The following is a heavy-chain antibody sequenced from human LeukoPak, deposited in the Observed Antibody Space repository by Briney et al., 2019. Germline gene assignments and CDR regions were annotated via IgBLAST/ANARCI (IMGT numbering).Heavy chain of an antibody. Sequence: SGPTLVNPTQTLTLTCTFSGFSLSTSGMSVTWIRQPPGKALEWLARIDWDDDKYYSTSLKTRLTISKDTSKNQVVLTMTNMDPVDTATYYCARMRAYSNVYYFDYWGQGTLVTVSS. D-gene: IGHD4-11*01. CDR3: ARMRAYSNVYYFDY. CDR2: IDWDDDK. J-gene: IGHJ4*02. CDR1: GFSLSTSGMS. V-gene: IGHV2-70*11.